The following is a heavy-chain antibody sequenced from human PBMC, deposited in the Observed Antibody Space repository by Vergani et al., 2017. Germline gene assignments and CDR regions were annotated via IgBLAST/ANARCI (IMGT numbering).Heavy chain of an antibody. D-gene: IGHD1-20*01. Sequence: QVQLQESGPGLVKPSGTLSLTCAVSGGSISSSNWWSWVRQPPGKGLEWIGEIYHSGSTNYNPSLTSRVTISVDKSKNQFSLKLSSVTAADTAVYYCARFLTGTTIYYYYGMDVWGQGTTVTVSS. V-gene: IGHV4-4*02. J-gene: IGHJ6*02. CDR1: GGSISSSNW. CDR2: IYHSGST. CDR3: ARFLTGTTIYYYYGMDV.